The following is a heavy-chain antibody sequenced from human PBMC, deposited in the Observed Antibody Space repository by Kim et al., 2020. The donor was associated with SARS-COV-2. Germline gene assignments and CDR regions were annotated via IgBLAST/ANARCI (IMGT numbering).Heavy chain of an antibody. CDR2: DGGSR. Sequence: DGGSRYSADSVKGRITTSRDNANNMVYLQMNSLRVDDTAIYYCTSIFEYWGQGALVTVSS. J-gene: IGHJ4*02. CDR3: TSIFEY. D-gene: IGHD3-3*02. V-gene: IGHV3-74*01.